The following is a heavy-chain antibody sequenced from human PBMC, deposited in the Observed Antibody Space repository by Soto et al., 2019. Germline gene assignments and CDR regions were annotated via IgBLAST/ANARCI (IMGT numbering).Heavy chain of an antibody. CDR3: ARGVSRMRFDP. J-gene: IGHJ5*02. Sequence: GASVQVSCKASEYTFTGYDINWVRQATGQGLEWMGWMNPDSGHTGYAQKFQGRVSMTRNTSISTAYMELRSLRSEDTAVYDCARGVSRMRFDPWGQGTPVTVSS. CDR1: EYTFTGYD. D-gene: IGHD2-15*01. CDR2: MNPDSGHT. V-gene: IGHV1-8*02.